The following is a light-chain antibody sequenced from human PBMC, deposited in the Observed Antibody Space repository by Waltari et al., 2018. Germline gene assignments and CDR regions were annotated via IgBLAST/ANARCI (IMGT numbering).Light chain of an antibody. CDR3: SSYVGSQTVV. CDR1: SGDVGGYNY. CDR2: DVS. J-gene: IGLJ2*01. Sequence: QSALTQPRSVSGSPGQSVTISCTGTSGDVGGYNYVSWYQQHPGKAPKPMIYDVSERPSGVPDRSSGSKSGNTASLTISGLQADDEADYYCSSYVGSQTVVFGGGTKLTVL. V-gene: IGLV2-11*01.